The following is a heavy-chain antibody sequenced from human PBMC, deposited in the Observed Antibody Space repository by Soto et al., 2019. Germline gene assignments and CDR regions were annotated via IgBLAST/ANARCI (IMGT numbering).Heavy chain of an antibody. V-gene: IGHV4-59*01. D-gene: IGHD2-15*01. Sequence: SETLSLTCTVSGGSISTYYWSWIRQPPGKGLEWIGYIHYSGSTKYNPSLKSRVTISVDTSKNQFSLKLSSVTAADTAVYYCARGTLYCSGGSCYSSKYYHYYGMDVWGQGTTVTVSS. CDR2: IHYSGST. J-gene: IGHJ6*02. CDR1: GGSISTYY. CDR3: ARGTLYCSGGSCYSSKYYHYYGMDV.